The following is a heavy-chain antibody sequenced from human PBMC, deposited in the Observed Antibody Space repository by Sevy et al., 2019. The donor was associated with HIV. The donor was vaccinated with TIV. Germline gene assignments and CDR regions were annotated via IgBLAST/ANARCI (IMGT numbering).Heavy chain of an antibody. CDR3: ATSRSGYFDSSGYYIY. D-gene: IGHD3-22*01. CDR1: GYSFTSHW. J-gene: IGHJ4*02. V-gene: IGHV5-51*01. Sequence: GESLKISCEGSGYSFTSHWNGWVRHMPGKGLEWMGIIYPDDSETRYSPSFQGQVTFSADKSISTAYLQWSSLKASDTAMYYCATSRSGYFDSSGYYIYWGQGTMVTVSS. CDR2: IYPDDSET.